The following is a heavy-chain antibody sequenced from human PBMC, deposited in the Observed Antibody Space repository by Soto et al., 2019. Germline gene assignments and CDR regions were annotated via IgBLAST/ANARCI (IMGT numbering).Heavy chain of an antibody. Sequence: GGSLRLSCAASGFSVTSNYMSWVRQAPGKGLEWVSVIYSGVSTNYADSVKGRFTISRDNSKNTLFLQMNSLRAEDTAEYYCAKGEGGLWFSDAFYIWGQGTIVTVSS. CDR1: GFSVTSNY. CDR3: AKGEGGLWFSDAFYI. CDR2: IYSGVST. V-gene: IGHV3-66*01. J-gene: IGHJ3*02. D-gene: IGHD3-10*01.